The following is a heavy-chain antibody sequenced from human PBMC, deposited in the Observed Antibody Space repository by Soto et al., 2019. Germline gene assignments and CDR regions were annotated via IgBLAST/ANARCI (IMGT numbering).Heavy chain of an antibody. D-gene: IGHD4-17*01. CDR2: IYPGDSDT. V-gene: IGHV5-51*01. CDR1: GYSFTSYW. CDR3: ARRREDQYGGYAFYI. J-gene: IGHJ3*02. Sequence: GESLKISCKGSGYSFTSYWIGWVRQMPGKGLEWMGIIYPGDSDTRYSPSFQGQVTISADKSISTAYLQWSSLKASDTAMYYCARRREDQYGGYAFYIWGQGTMVTVSS.